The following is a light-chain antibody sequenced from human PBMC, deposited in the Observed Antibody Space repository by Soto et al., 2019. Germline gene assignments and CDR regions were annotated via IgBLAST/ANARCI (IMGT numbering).Light chain of an antibody. CDR3: QQSFTTPWT. CDR1: ESIRNE. CDR2: DKF. J-gene: IGKJ1*01. V-gene: IGKV1-39*01. Sequence: DIQMTQSPSSLSASLGDRVTITCRPSESIRNELNWFQQRPGKAPRLLIYDKFTLQSGVPSRFSGSVSGTEFSLTISSLQAGDSAIYYCQQSFTTPWTFGQGTKVEI.